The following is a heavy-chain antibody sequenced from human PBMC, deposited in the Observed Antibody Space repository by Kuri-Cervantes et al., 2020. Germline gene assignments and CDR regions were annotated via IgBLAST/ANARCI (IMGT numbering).Heavy chain of an antibody. J-gene: IGHJ6*02. D-gene: IGHD5-18*01. Sequence: GESLKISCAASGFTFSSYSMNWVRQAPGKGLEWVSYISSSSSTIYYADSVKGRFTISRDNSKNTLYLQMNSLRAEDTAVYYCAKEDTARGWLQQYYYYGMDVWGQGTTVTVSS. CDR3: AKEDTARGWLQQYYYYGMDV. CDR1: GFTFSSYS. CDR2: ISSSSSTI. V-gene: IGHV3-48*01.